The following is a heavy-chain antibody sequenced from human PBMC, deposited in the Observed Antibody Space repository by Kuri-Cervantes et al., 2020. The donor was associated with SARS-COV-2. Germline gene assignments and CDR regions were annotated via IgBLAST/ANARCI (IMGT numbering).Heavy chain of an antibody. J-gene: IGHJ4*02. CDR1: GDSVSSRY. CDR2: IYNTGST. V-gene: IGHV4-59*02. D-gene: IGHD4-17*01. Sequence: GSLRLSCTVSGDSVSSRYWSWIRQPPGKGLGYIAYIYNTGSTNYNPSFKSRVTISVDTSKNQFSLRLNSVTAADTAVYYCARGINDYADYGLDYWGQGTLVTVSS. CDR3: ARGINDYADYGLDY.